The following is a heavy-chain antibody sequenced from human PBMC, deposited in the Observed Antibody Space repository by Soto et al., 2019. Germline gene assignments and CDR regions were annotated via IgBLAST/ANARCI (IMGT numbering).Heavy chain of an antibody. D-gene: IGHD3-22*01. CDR1: GYTFTSYA. CDR3: ATTTYYYDSSDHRPHGGYGMDV. Sequence: VASVKVSCKASGYTFTSYAMHWVRQAPGQRLEWMGWINAGNGNTKYSQKFQGRVTITRDTSASTAYMELSSLRSEDTAVYYCATTTYYYDSSDHRPHGGYGMDVWGQGITVTVSS. CDR2: INAGNGNT. V-gene: IGHV1-3*01. J-gene: IGHJ6*02.